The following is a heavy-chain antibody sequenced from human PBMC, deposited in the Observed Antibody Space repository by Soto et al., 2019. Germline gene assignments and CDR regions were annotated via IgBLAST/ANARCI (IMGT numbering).Heavy chain of an antibody. D-gene: IGHD5-18*01. J-gene: IGHJ6*02. Sequence: ASVKVSCKVSGYTLTELSMHWVRQAPGKGLEWVGGFDPEDGETIYAQKFQGRVTMTEDTSTDTAYMELSSLRSEDTAVYYCATFTDTAMAIYYYYYGMDVWGQGTTVTVSS. V-gene: IGHV1-24*01. CDR2: FDPEDGET. CDR3: ATFTDTAMAIYYYYYGMDV. CDR1: GYTLTELS.